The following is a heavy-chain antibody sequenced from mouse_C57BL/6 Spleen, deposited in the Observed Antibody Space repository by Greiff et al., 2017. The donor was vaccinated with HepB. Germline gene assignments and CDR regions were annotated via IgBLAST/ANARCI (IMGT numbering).Heavy chain of an antibody. CDR1: GFTFSDYG. Sequence: EVHLVESGGGLVKPGGSLKLSCAASGFTFSDYGMHWVRQAPEKGLEWVAYISSGSSTIYYADTVKGRFTISRDNAKNTLFLQMTSLRSEDTAMYYCARRIAGFYYYAMDYWGQGTSVTVSS. J-gene: IGHJ4*01. V-gene: IGHV5-17*01. CDR2: ISSGSSTI. CDR3: ARRIAGFYYYAMDY.